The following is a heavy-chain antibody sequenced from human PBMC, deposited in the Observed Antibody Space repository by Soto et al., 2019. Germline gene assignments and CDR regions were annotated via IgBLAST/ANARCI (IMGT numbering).Heavy chain of an antibody. V-gene: IGHV1-18*01. D-gene: IGHD6-19*01. CDR3: ARDTTYSSGWWNNWFDP. CDR1: GYTFTSYG. CDR2: ISAYNGNT. J-gene: IGHJ5*02. Sequence: ASVKVSCKASGYTFTSYGISWVRQAPGQGLEWMGWISAYNGNTNYAQKLQGRVTMTTDTSTSTAYMELRSLRSDDTAVYYCARDTTYSSGWWNNWFDPWGQGTLVTVSS.